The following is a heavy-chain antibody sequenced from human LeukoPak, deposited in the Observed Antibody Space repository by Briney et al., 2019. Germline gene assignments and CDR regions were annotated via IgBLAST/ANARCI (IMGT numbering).Heavy chain of an antibody. Sequence: GGSLRLSCAASGFTFRNYAMSWVRQAPGKGLEWVSTTDTDGSKYYADSVKGRFTISRDNSKNTLYLQMNSLRVEDTAVYYCAKDRSGSRCWGQGTPVTVSS. V-gene: IGHV3-23*01. CDR3: AKDRSGSRC. J-gene: IGHJ4*02. CDR1: GFTFRNYA. D-gene: IGHD2-15*01. CDR2: TDTDGSK.